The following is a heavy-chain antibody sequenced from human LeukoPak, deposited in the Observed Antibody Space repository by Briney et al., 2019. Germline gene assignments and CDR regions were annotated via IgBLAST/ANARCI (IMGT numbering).Heavy chain of an antibody. CDR1: GYTFSNYG. V-gene: IGHV1-18*01. CDR3: ARSHSGSLRAPFDY. J-gene: IGHJ4*02. CDR2: ISAYNGNT. D-gene: IGHD3-22*01. Sequence: ASVKVSRKASGYTFSNYGIIWVRQAPGQGLEWMGWISAYNGNTNYAQKFQGRVTMTTETSTTTAYMELRSLTSGDTAVYYCARSHSGSLRAPFDYWGQGTLVTVSS.